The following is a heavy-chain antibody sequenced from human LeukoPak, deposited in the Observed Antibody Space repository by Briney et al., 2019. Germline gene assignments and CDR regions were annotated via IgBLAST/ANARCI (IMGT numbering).Heavy chain of an antibody. D-gene: IGHD3-22*01. Sequence: GGSLRLSCAASGFTFSSYGMHWVRQAPGKGLEWVAVISYDGSNKYYADSVKGRFTISRDNSKNTLYLQMNSLRAEGTAVYYCAKAQGYYDSSGYFTGYYFDYWGQGTLVTVSS. CDR1: GFTFSSYG. CDR2: ISYDGSNK. J-gene: IGHJ4*02. CDR3: AKAQGYYDSSGYFTGYYFDY. V-gene: IGHV3-30*18.